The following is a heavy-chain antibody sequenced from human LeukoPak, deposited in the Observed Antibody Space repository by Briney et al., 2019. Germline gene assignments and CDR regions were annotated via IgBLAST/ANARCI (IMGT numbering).Heavy chain of an antibody. Sequence: GGSLRLSCAVSGITLSNYGMSWVRQAPGKGLEWVAGISDSSGSTNYADSVKGRFTISRDNPKNTLYLQMNSLRAEDTAVYFCARRGVVIRVILVGFHKEAFYFDSWGQGALVTVSS. J-gene: IGHJ4*02. V-gene: IGHV3-23*01. CDR3: ARRGVVIRVILVGFHKEAFYFDS. D-gene: IGHD3-22*01. CDR1: GITLSNYG. CDR2: ISDSSGST.